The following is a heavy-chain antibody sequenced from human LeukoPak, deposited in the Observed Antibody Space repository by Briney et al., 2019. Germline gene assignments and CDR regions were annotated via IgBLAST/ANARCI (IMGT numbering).Heavy chain of an antibody. CDR1: VFTLSNAW. CDR2: IKSKTDGGTT. V-gene: IGHV3-15*01. D-gene: IGHD3-10*01. CDR3: TTVVHAGSGSYH. Sequence: PGGSLRLSCAASVFTLSNAWMSWVRQAPGKGLEWAGRIKSKTDGGTTDYAAPVKGRFTISRDDSKNTLYLQMNSLKTEDTAVYYCTTVVHAGSGSYHWGEGTLVTVSS. J-gene: IGHJ4*02.